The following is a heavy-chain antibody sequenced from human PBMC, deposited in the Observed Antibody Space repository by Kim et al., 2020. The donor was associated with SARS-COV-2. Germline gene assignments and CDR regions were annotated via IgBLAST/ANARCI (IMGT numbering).Heavy chain of an antibody. D-gene: IGHD2-21*02. CDR2: IYPGDSDT. CDR3: ARHQGCGGDCSDNWFDP. Sequence: GESLKISCKGSGYSFTSYWIGWVRQMPGKGLEWMGIIYPGDSDTRYSPSFQGQVTISADKSISTAYLQWSSLKASDTAMYYCARHQGCGGDCSDNWFDPWGQGTLVTVSS. J-gene: IGHJ5*02. CDR1: GYSFTSYW. V-gene: IGHV5-51*01.